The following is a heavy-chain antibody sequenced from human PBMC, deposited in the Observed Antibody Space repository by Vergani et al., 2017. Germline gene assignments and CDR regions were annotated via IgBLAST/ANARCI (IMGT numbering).Heavy chain of an antibody. J-gene: IGHJ5*02. V-gene: IGHV4-39*01. D-gene: IGHD2-15*01. CDR1: GGSISSYY. CDR2: IYYSGST. Sequence: QVQLQESGPGLVKPSQTLSLTCTVSGGSISSYYWGWIRQPPGKGLEWIGSIYYSGSTYYNPSLKSRVTISVDTSKNQFSLKLSSVTAADTAVYYCARPKSGVVVAATSGPGWFDPWGQGTLVTVSS. CDR3: ARPKSGVVVAATSGPGWFDP.